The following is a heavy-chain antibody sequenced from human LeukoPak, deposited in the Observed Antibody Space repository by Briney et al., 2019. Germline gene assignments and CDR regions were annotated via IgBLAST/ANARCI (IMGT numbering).Heavy chain of an antibody. CDR2: INPNSGGT. J-gene: IGHJ6*03. V-gene: IGHV1-2*02. Sequence: AASVKVSCKASGYTFTGYYMHWVRQAPGQGLEWMGWINPNSGGTNYAQKFQGRVTMTRDMSISTAYMELSRLRSDDTAVYYCARDPRWWAGYYYYYYYMDVWGKGTTVTVSS. D-gene: IGHD4-23*01. CDR1: GYTFTGYY. CDR3: ARDPRWWAGYYYYYYYMDV.